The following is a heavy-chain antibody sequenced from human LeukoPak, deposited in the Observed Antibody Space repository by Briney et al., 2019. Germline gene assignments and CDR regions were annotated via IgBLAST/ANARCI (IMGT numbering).Heavy chain of an antibody. J-gene: IGHJ4*01. Sequence: GASVKVSCKTSGYTFSTYYMHWVRQAPGQGLEWLGIIHPTDGSTSYTQKIQGRVTMTRDTATGTVYLELSSLRSEDTAVYWCARANGGGLDHWGQGTLITVSS. V-gene: IGHV1-46*01. D-gene: IGHD3-10*01. CDR1: GYTFSTYY. CDR2: IHPTDGST. CDR3: ARANGGGLDH.